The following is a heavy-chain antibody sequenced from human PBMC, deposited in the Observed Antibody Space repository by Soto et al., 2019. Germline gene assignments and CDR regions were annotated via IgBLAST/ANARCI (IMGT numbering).Heavy chain of an antibody. CDR2: ISGSGGST. D-gene: IGHD7-27*01. Sequence: EVQLLESGGGLVQPGGSLRLSCAASGFTFSSYAMSWVRQAPGKGLEWVSAISGSGGSTYYADSVKGRFTISRDNSKNTLYLQMNSLRAEDTAVCYCAKDPHNYLGWSWFDPWGQGTLVTVSS. CDR3: AKDPHNYLGWSWFDP. V-gene: IGHV3-23*01. CDR1: GFTFSSYA. J-gene: IGHJ5*02.